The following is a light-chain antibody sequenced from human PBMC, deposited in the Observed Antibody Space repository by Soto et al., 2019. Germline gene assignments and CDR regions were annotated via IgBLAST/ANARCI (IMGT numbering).Light chain of an antibody. J-gene: IGLJ1*01. Sequence: QSVLTQPASVSGSPGQSIAISCTGTSSDVGGYNSASWYQQHPGKAPKLLIYDVSNRPSGVSNRFSGSKSGNTASLTISGLQAEDEADYYCSSYITGGSYVFGTGTKLTVL. CDR2: DVS. CDR3: SSYITGGSYV. CDR1: SSDVGGYNS. V-gene: IGLV2-14*03.